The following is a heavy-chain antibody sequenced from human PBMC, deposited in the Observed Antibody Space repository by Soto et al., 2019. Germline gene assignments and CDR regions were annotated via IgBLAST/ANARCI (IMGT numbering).Heavy chain of an antibody. D-gene: IGHD3-10*01. V-gene: IGHV4-59*02. CDR2: LSSSGAT. CDR3: ASNICNDDGDRDGTLNI. Sequence: QMQLEESGPGLVKSSETLSLTCSVSGGSVSDYYWHWIRQSPGKGLEWIGDLSSSGATSYRPPLRRPVTISLDSSKNQFSLKRTSVTAADADLYYCASNICNDDGDRDGTLNIWGQGTLVTVSS. CDR1: GGSVSDYY. J-gene: IGHJ3*02.